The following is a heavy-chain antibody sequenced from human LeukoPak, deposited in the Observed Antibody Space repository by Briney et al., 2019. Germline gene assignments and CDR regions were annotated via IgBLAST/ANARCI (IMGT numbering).Heavy chain of an antibody. Sequence: PGGSLRLSCAASGLTVSSNFMSWVRQAPGKGLEWVSVIYSGGPTYYADSVKGRFTISRDNSKNTLYLQMNNLRAEDTAVYYCARGHSSGWYYFDYWGQGTLVTVSS. V-gene: IGHV3-53*01. CDR2: IYSGGPT. CDR3: ARGHSSGWYYFDY. D-gene: IGHD6-19*01. CDR1: GLTVSSNF. J-gene: IGHJ4*02.